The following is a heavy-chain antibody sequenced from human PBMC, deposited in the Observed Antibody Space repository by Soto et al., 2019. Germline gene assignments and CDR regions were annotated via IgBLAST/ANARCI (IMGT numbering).Heavy chain of an antibody. CDR3: AKDRIGSSDFRSEIDY. V-gene: IGHV3-23*01. Sequence: EVQLLESGGGLVQPGGSLRLSCAASGFTFTTYAMSWVRQAPGRGLEWVSATSSTGGRTYFADSVKGRFTISRDNSKKTLYLQMNSLRAEDTAVYYCAKDRIGSSDFRSEIDYWGQGTLVTVSS. J-gene: IGHJ4*02. CDR1: GFTFTTYA. D-gene: IGHD6-19*01. CDR2: TSSTGGRT.